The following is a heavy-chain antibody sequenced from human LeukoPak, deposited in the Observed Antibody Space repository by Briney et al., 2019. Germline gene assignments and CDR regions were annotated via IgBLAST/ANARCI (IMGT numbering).Heavy chain of an antibody. D-gene: IGHD5-12*01. CDR2: IYVDGRTT. CDR3: AKSYSGYESKPDY. J-gene: IGHJ4*02. Sequence: PGGSLRLSCVASGFTFSNYWMHWVRQPPGKGLVWVSRIYVDGRTTNYADSVKGRFTISRDNAKNTVYLEMNSLRAEDTAVYYCAKSYSGYESKPDYWGQGTLVTVSS. CDR1: GFTFSNYW. V-gene: IGHV3-74*01.